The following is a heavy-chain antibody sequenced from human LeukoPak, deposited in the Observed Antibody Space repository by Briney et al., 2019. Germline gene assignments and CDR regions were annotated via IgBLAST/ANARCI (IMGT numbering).Heavy chain of an antibody. Sequence: SETLSLTCTVSGVSFSSYYWTWIRPPPGKGLEWSGRIYSSGNTNYNPSLESRVTISVDTSKNRFSLKLSSVTAADTAVYHCVRLQPNTGEWAFDIWGQGTMVSVSS. CDR2: IYSSGNT. V-gene: IGHV4-4*07. CDR1: GVSFSSYY. D-gene: IGHD1-1*01. CDR3: VRLQPNTGEWAFDI. J-gene: IGHJ3*02.